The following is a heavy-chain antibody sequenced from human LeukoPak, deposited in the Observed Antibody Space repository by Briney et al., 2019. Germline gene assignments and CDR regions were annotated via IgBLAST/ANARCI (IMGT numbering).Heavy chain of an antibody. J-gene: IGHJ4*02. D-gene: IGHD2-15*01. V-gene: IGHV3-23*01. CDR3: AKGRGYCSGGSCYPTYFDY. CDR1: GFTISSYA. Sequence: HAGGSLRLSCAASGFTISSYAMSWVRQAPGKGLEWVSAISGSGGSTYYADSVKGRFTISRDNSKNTLYLQMNSLRAEDTAVYYCAKGRGYCSGGSCYPTYFDYWGQGTLVTVSS. CDR2: ISGSGGST.